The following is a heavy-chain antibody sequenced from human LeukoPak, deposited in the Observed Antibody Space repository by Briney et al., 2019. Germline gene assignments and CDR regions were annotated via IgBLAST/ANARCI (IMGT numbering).Heavy chain of an antibody. CDR2: IRYDGSNK. Sequence: GGSLRLSCAASGFTFSSYGMHWVRQAPGKGLEWVAFIRYDGSNKYYADSVKGRFTISRDNSKNTLYLQMNGLRGEETAVYYCAKVTSPYYYYMDVWGKGTTVTVSS. CDR3: AKVTSPYYYYMDV. J-gene: IGHJ6*03. CDR1: GFTFSSYG. V-gene: IGHV3-30*02.